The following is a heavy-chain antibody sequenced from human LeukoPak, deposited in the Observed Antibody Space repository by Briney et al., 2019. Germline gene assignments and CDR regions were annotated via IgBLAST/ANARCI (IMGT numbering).Heavy chain of an antibody. CDR2: IYYSGST. CDR1: GGSISSSSYY. V-gene: IGHV4-39*01. J-gene: IGHJ6*02. Sequence: SETLSLTCTVSGGSISSSSYYWGWIRQPPGKGLEWIVSIYYSGSTYYNPSLKSRVTISVDTSKSQFSLKLSSVTAADTAVYYCARPYYYDSSSRGMDGWGQGTTVTASS. CDR3: ARPYYYDSSSRGMDG. D-gene: IGHD3-22*01.